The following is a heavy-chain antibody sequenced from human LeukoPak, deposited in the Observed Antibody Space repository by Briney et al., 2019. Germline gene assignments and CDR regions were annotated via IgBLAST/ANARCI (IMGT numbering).Heavy chain of an antibody. D-gene: IGHD3-22*01. Sequence: GGSLRLSCAASGFTFSTYSMNWVRQAPGKGLEWVSSISTSSRYIYYADSVKGRFTISRDNSKNTLYLQMNSLRAEDTAVYYCARNYYDSSAYYYFDYWGQGTLVTVSS. V-gene: IGHV3-21*01. J-gene: IGHJ4*02. CDR2: ISTSSRYI. CDR1: GFTFSTYS. CDR3: ARNYYDSSAYYYFDY.